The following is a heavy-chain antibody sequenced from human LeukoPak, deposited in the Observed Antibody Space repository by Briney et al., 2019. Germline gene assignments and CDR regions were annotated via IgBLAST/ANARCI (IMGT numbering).Heavy chain of an antibody. V-gene: IGHV3-23*01. CDR1: GFTFSSYA. CDR3: AKTSSIAAREYYFDY. Sequence: PGGSLRLSCAASGFTFSSYAISWVRQAPGKGLEWVSAISGSGGSTYYADSVKGRFTISKDNSKNTLYLQMNSLRAEDTAVYYCAKTSSIAAREYYFDYWGQGTLVTVSS. D-gene: IGHD6-6*01. J-gene: IGHJ4*02. CDR2: ISGSGGST.